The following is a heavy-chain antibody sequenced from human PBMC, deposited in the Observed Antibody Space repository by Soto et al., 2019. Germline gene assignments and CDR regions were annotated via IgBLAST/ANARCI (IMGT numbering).Heavy chain of an antibody. V-gene: IGHV1-18*01. D-gene: IGHD1-26*01. CDR3: ARDRRIVGATTVSDY. Sequence: QVQLVQSGAEVKKPGASVKVSCKASGYTFTSYGISWVRQAPGQGLEWMGWISAYNGNTNYAQKLQGRVTMTTDTSXXTADMELRSLRSDDTAVYYCARDRRIVGATTVSDYWGQGTLVTVSS. CDR1: GYTFTSYG. CDR2: ISAYNGNT. J-gene: IGHJ4*02.